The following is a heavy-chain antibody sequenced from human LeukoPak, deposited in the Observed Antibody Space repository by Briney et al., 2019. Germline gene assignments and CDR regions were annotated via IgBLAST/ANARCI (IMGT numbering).Heavy chain of an antibody. CDR2: IYYSGST. CDR1: GGSISSFY. D-gene: IGHD3-10*01. Sequence: SETLSLTCTVSGGSISSFYWSWIRQPPGKGLEWIGYIYYSGSTNYNPSLKSRVTISVDTSKNQFSLKLSSVTAADTAVYYCARGGVFFDYWGQGSLVTVSS. CDR3: ARGGVFFDY. V-gene: IGHV4-59*01. J-gene: IGHJ4*02.